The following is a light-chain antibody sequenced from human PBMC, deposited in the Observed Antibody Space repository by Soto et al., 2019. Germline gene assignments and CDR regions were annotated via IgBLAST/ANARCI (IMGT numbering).Light chain of an antibody. CDR1: SSNIGTNT. V-gene: IGLV1-44*01. CDR3: ESWDDSLYGAV. CDR2: NND. J-gene: IGLJ2*01. Sequence: QSVLTQPPSASGTPGQRVTISCSGSSSNIGTNTINWYQQFPGTAPKLLFYNNDQRPSGVPDRFSASKSGTSASLAISGLQSEDEADYYCESWDDSLYGAVFGGGTKLTVL.